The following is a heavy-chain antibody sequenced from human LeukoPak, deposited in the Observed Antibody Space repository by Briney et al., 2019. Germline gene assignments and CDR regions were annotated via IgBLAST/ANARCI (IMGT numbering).Heavy chain of an antibody. D-gene: IGHD3-10*01. CDR2: IIPIFGTA. Sequence: SVKVSCKASGGTFSSYAISWVRQAPGQGLEWMGGIIPIFGTANYAQKFQGRVTITADESTSTAYMELSSLRSEDTAVYYCARSYGSGSQLDYWGQGTLVTVSS. J-gene: IGHJ4*02. V-gene: IGHV1-69*13. CDR3: ARSYGSGSQLDY. CDR1: GGTFSSYA.